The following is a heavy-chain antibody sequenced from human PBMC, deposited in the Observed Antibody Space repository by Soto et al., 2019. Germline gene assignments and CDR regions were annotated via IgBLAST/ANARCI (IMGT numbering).Heavy chain of an antibody. CDR1: GVTFSSYA. D-gene: IGHD6-19*01. J-gene: IGHJ6*02. CDR2: IIPIFGTA. Sequence: ASVKVSCKASGVTFSSYAISWVRQAPGQGLEWMGGIIPIFGTANYAQKFQGRVTITADESTSTAYMELSSLRSEDTAVYYCARGPYKYSSGWFNYYYYGMDVWGQGTTVTVSS. CDR3: ARGPYKYSSGWFNYYYYGMDV. V-gene: IGHV1-69*13.